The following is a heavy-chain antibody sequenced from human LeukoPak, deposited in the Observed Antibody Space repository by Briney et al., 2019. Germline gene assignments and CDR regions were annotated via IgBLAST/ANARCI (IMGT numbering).Heavy chain of an antibody. CDR1: GYTFTGYY. Sequence: ASVKVSCKASGYTFTGYYMHWVRQAPGQGLEWRGWINPNSGGTNYAQKFQGRVTMTRDTSISTAYMELSRLRSDDTAVYYCARDQAAAGTNDAFDIWGQGTMVTVSS. V-gene: IGHV1-2*02. J-gene: IGHJ3*02. CDR2: INPNSGGT. CDR3: ARDQAAAGTNDAFDI. D-gene: IGHD6-13*01.